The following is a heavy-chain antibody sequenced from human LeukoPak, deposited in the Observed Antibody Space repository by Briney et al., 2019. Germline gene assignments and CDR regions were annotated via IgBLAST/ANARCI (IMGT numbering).Heavy chain of an antibody. CDR1: GGSFSDYY. D-gene: IGHD4-23*01. J-gene: IGHJ4*02. CDR3: ARGPTTVVRGETFDY. Sequence: LSLTCAVYGGSFSDYYMSWIRQAPGKGLEWVSYISSSGSTIYYADSVKGRFTISRDNAKNSLYLQMNSLRAEDTAVYYCARGPTTVVRGETFDYWGQGTLVTVSS. CDR2: ISSSGSTI. V-gene: IGHV3-11*04.